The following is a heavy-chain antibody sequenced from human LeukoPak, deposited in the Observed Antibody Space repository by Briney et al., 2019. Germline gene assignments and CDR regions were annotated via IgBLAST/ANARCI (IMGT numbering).Heavy chain of an antibody. J-gene: IGHJ4*02. Sequence: GGSLRLSCAASGFTFSIYSMNWVRQAPGKGLEWVSSISSSSSYIYYADSVKGRFTISRDNAKNSLYLQMNGLRAEDTAVYYCARDRGYSYGPFDYWGQGTLVTVSS. CDR3: ARDRGYSYGPFDY. CDR2: ISSSSSYI. V-gene: IGHV3-21*01. D-gene: IGHD5-18*01. CDR1: GFTFSIYS.